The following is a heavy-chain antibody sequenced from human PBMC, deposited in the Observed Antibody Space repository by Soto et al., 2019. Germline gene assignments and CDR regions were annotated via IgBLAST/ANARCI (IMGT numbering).Heavy chain of an antibody. CDR3: ASSSWFDY. CDR1: CYNFTSYG. J-gene: IGHJ4*02. D-gene: IGHD6-13*01. Sequence: ASVKVSCQAFCYNFTSYGLRWVRQAPGQGVEGMGWISAYNGNTNYAQNLQGRVTMTTDTSTSTAYMELSSLRSYDTAVYYCASSSWFDYWGQGTLVTVSS. V-gene: IGHV1-18*04. CDR2: ISAYNGNT.